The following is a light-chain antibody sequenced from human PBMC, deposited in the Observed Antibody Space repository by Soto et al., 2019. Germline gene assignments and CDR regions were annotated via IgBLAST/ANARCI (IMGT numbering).Light chain of an antibody. CDR1: SSDVGSYNL. CDR2: EGS. J-gene: IGLJ2*01. Sequence: QSALTQPASVSGSPGQSITISCTGTSSDVGSYNLVSWYQQHPGKAPKLMIYEGSKRPSGVSNRFSGSKSGNTASLTISGLQAEDEGDYYCQSYNSSLRGVVFGGGTKLTVL. V-gene: IGLV2-14*02. CDR3: QSYNSSLRGVV.